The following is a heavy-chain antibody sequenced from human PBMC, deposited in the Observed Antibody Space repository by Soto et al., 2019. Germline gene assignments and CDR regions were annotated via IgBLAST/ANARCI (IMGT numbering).Heavy chain of an antibody. CDR2: IYYSGST. Sequence: ASETLSLTCTVSGGSVSSGSYYWSWIRQPPGKGLEWIGYIYYSGSTNYNPSLKSRVTISVDTSKNQFSLKLSSVTAADTAVYYCAREVLGRGNWFDPWGQGTLVTVSS. V-gene: IGHV4-61*01. D-gene: IGHD2-15*01. CDR3: AREVLGRGNWFDP. CDR1: GGSVSSGSYY. J-gene: IGHJ5*02.